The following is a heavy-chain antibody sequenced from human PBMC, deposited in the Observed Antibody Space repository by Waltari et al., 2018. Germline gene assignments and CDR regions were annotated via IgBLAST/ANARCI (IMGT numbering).Heavy chain of an antibody. CDR1: GGSLSGYY. CDR3: ARVKLRWGSSSSRGFDP. Sequence: QVQLQQWGAGLLKPSETLSLTCAVYGGSLSGYYWSWIRQPPGKGLEWIGEINHSGSTNYNPSLKSRVTISVDTSKNQFSLKLSSVTAADTAVYYCARVKLRWGSSSSRGFDPWGQGTLVTVSS. CDR2: INHSGST. J-gene: IGHJ5*02. V-gene: IGHV4-34*01. D-gene: IGHD4-17*01.